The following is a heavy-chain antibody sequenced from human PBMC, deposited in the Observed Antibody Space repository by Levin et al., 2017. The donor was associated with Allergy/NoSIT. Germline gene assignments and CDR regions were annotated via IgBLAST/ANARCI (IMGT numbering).Heavy chain of an antibody. D-gene: IGHD4-11*01. J-gene: IGHJ6*02. CDR3: ARVSLTTVSYTYYYGMDV. CDR2: ISSSGSTI. V-gene: IGHV3-11*01. Sequence: GGSLRLSCAASGFTFSDYYMSWIRQAPGKGLEWVSYISSSGSTIYYADSVKGRFTISRDNAKNSLYLQMNSLRAEDTAVYYCARVSLTTVSYTYYYGMDVWGQGTTVTVSS. CDR1: GFTFSDYY.